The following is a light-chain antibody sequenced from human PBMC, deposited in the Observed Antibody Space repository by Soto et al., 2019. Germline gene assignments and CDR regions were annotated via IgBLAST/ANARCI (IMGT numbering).Light chain of an antibody. J-gene: IGKJ1*01. CDR3: QQYNSYPGT. CDR1: QSINSW. CDR2: KAS. V-gene: IGKV1-5*03. Sequence: DIQMTQSPSTLSASVGDRVTITCRASQSINSWLAWYQQKPGKAPKLLIYKASNLEGGVPSRFSGSASGTEFPLTISCLQPDDFATYYCQQYNSYPGTFGQGTKVEIK.